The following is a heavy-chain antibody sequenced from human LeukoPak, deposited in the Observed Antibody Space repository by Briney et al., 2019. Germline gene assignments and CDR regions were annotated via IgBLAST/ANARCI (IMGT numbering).Heavy chain of an antibody. CDR2: ISGSGGST. J-gene: IGHJ4*02. CDR3: AKDWYYYDSSGYLPGY. V-gene: IGHV3-23*01. CDR1: GFAFSSYA. D-gene: IGHD3-22*01. Sequence: PGGSLRLSCAASGFAFSSYAMSWVRQAPGKGLEWVSAISGSGGSTYYADSVKGRFTISRDNSKNTLYLQMNSLRAEDTAVYYCAKDWYYYDSSGYLPGYWGQGTLVTVSS.